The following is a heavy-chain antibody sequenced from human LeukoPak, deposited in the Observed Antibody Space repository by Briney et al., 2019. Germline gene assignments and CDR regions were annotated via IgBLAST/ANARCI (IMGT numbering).Heavy chain of an antibody. D-gene: IGHD6-13*01. CDR3: ARDHSSSSEDY. CDR1: GYSISSGYY. CDR2: IFHTGST. J-gene: IGHJ4*02. Sequence: SGTLSLTCTVSGYSISSGYYWAWIRQPPGKGLEWIGSIFHTGSTYHNPSLKSRVTISVDTSKNQFSLKLNSVTAADTAVYYCARDHSSSSEDYWGQGTLVTVSS. V-gene: IGHV4-38-2*02.